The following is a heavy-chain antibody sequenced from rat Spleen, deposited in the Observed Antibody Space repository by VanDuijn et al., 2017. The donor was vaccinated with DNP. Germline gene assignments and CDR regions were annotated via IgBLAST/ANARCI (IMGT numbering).Heavy chain of an antibody. Sequence: EVQLVETGGGLMQPGKSLKLSCVASGFTFSSYWMYWVRQAPTKGLEWVATISYDGSSTYYRDSVKGRFTNSRDNAKSTLYLQMGSLRSEDTATYYCARQARVYHFDYWGQGVMVTVSS. CDR2: ISYDGSST. CDR1: GFTFSSYW. V-gene: IGHV5-29*01. CDR3: ARQARVYHFDY. D-gene: IGHD1-6*01. J-gene: IGHJ2*01.